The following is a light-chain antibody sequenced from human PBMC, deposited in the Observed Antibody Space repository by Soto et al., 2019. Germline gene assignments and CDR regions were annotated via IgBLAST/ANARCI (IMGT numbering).Light chain of an antibody. Sequence: LTQPPSASGSPGQSVTISCTGTSSDVGGYNYVSWFQQHPGKAPKLIIHEVNQRPSGVPDRFSGSKSGNTASLTVSGLQAEDEGTYYCSSYGGYNNVVFGTGTKV. CDR3: SSYGGYNNVV. J-gene: IGLJ1*01. V-gene: IGLV2-8*01. CDR2: EVN. CDR1: SSDVGGYNY.